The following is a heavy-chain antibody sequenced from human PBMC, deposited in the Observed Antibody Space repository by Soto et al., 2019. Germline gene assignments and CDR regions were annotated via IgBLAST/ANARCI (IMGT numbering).Heavy chain of an antibody. CDR2: IKQDGNEK. CDR1: GFTFSDYW. Sequence: EVQLVESGGGLVQPGGSLRLSCAVSGFTFSDYWMSWVRQAPGKGLEWVANIKQDGNEKYYVDSVKGRFTISRDNAKNSLYLKMNSLRAEDTAVYYCARGLGSSGWYSPCDAFDIWGQVTMVTVSS. V-gene: IGHV3-7*01. CDR3: ARGLGSSGWYSPCDAFDI. D-gene: IGHD6-19*01. J-gene: IGHJ3*02.